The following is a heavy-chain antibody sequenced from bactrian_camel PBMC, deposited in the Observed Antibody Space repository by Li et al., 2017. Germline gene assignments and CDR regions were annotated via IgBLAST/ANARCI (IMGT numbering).Heavy chain of an antibody. V-gene: IGHV3S53*01. CDR2: IFAGGAT. J-gene: IGHJ4*01. CDR1: DFIFNVCQ. CDR3: AADCVGWAKGSY. Sequence: QLVESGGGSVQPGGALKLTCKASDFIFNVCQMHWYRQAPGKERELVSTIFAGGATTYADSVKGRFTISRFNRANELYLQMNSLETEDTAAYYCAADCVGWAKGSYWGQGTQVTVS. D-gene: IGHD5*01.